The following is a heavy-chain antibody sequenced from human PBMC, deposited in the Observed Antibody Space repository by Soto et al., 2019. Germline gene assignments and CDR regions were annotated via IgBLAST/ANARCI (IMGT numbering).Heavy chain of an antibody. D-gene: IGHD6-13*01. CDR1: GDTFNSYG. CDR3: ARDLADVHLWDAFDV. V-gene: IGHV1-69*01. Sequence: QVQLVQSGPELKKPGSSVKVSCKAPGDTFNSYGISWVRQAPGQGLEWMGGIVPMFGTTNLALKFEDRVTVTADELTTTVYMEIRGLTSEDTAVYYCARDLADVHLWDAFDVWGHGKRVTVSS. J-gene: IGHJ3*01. CDR2: IVPMFGTT.